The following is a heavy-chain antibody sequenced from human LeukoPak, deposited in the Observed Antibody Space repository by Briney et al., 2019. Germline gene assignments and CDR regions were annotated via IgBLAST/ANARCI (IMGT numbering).Heavy chain of an antibody. CDR3: ARGQSGRVFSGAPLRRPYFDY. D-gene: IGHD3-10*01. CDR1: GGSFSGYY. J-gene: IGHJ4*02. Sequence: PSETLSLTCTVDGGSFSGYYWSWIRQPPGKGLEWIGEINHSGSTNYNPSLKSRVTISVDTSKNQFSLKLSPVTAADTAVYYCARGQSGRVFSGAPLRRPYFDYWGQGTLVTVSS. V-gene: IGHV4-34*01. CDR2: INHSGST.